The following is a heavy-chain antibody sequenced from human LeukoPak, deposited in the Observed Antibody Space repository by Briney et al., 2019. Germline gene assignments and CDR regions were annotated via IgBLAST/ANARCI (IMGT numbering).Heavy chain of an antibody. CDR3: AKGPPYSGSYYYYMDV. Sequence: PGGSLRLSCAASGFTFSSYGMHWVCQAPGKWLEWVAFIRYDGSNKYYADSVKGRFTISRDNSKNTLYLQMNSLRAEDTAVYYCAKGPPYSGSYYYYMDVWGKGTTVTVSS. CDR1: GFTFSSYG. D-gene: IGHD1-26*01. CDR2: IRYDGSNK. J-gene: IGHJ6*03. V-gene: IGHV3-30*02.